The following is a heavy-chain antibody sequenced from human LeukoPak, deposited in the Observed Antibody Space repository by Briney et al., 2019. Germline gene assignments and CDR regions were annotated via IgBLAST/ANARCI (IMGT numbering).Heavy chain of an antibody. V-gene: IGHV1-69*04. D-gene: IGHD3-10*01. CDR3: ARVTEARPFGELLPIT. J-gene: IGHJ5*02. CDR2: IIPILGIA. Sequence: SVNVSCKASGGTFSSYAISWVRQAPGQGLEWMGRIIPILGIANYAQKFQGRVTITADKSTSTAYMELSSLRSEDTAVYYCARVTEARPFGELLPITWGQGTLVTVSS. CDR1: GGTFSSYA.